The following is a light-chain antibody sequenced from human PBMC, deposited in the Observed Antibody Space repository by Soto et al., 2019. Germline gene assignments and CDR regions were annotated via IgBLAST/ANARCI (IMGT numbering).Light chain of an antibody. Sequence: EIVMTQSPATLSVSPGERATLSCRASQSVSSNLAWYQQKPGQAPRLLIYGASTRATGIPARLSGSGSGTEFTLTISSLQSEDFAVYYCQQRSNWPPEYTFGQGTKLEIK. CDR1: QSVSSN. CDR2: GAS. V-gene: IGKV3-15*01. CDR3: QQRSNWPPEYT. J-gene: IGKJ2*01.